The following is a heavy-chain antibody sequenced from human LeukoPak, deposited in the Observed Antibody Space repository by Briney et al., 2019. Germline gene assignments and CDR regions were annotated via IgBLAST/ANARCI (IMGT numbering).Heavy chain of an antibody. V-gene: IGHV3-7*01. CDR3: ARAPPSSAYSYPFDI. J-gene: IGHJ3*02. CDR2: IKQDGSEK. D-gene: IGHD5-18*01. CDR1: GFTFSSYW. Sequence: GGSLRLSCAASGFTFSSYWMSWVRQAPGNGLEWVANIKQDGSEKYYVDSVKGRFTISRDNAKNTLYLQMNSLRVEDTAVYYCARAPPSSAYSYPFDIWGQGTMVTVSS.